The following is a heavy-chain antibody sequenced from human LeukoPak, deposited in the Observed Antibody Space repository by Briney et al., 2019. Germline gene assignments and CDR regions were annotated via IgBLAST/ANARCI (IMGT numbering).Heavy chain of an antibody. CDR3: ARPYGDYSAFDI. Sequence: GESLKISCKGSGYSFTSYWISWVRQMPGKGLEWMGRIDPSDSYTNYSPSFQGHVTISADKSISTAYLQWSSLKASDPAMYYCARPYGDYSAFDIWGQGTMVTVSS. J-gene: IGHJ3*02. CDR2: IDPSDSYT. CDR1: GYSFTSYW. V-gene: IGHV5-10-1*01. D-gene: IGHD4-17*01.